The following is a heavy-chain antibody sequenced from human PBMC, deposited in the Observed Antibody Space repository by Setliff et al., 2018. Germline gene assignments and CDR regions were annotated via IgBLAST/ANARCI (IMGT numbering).Heavy chain of an antibody. CDR1: DDSISSRHYY. D-gene: IGHD1-1*01. V-gene: IGHV4-61*10. J-gene: IGHJ1*01. CDR2: ISYSGIT. CDR3: VREGYSEYFQD. Sequence: PSETLSLTCTVSDDSISSRHYYWSWIRQPAGKGLEWIGFISYSGITTYNVSLKSRVSISVDTSKNQLSLTLSSVTAADTAVYYCVREGYSEYFQDWGRGTLVTVSS.